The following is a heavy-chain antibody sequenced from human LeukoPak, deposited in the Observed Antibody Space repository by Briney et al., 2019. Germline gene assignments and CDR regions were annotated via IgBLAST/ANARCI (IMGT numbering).Heavy chain of an antibody. CDR1: GGSISSYY. D-gene: IGHD6-13*01. CDR2: IYYSGST. Sequence: SETLSLTCTVSGGSISSYYWSWIRQPPGKGLEWIGYIYYSGSTNYNPSLKSRVTISVDTSKNQFSLKLSSVTAADTAVYYCAREGSSWVKGYYYYYMDVWGKGTTVTISS. J-gene: IGHJ6*03. CDR3: AREGSSWVKGYYYYYMDV. V-gene: IGHV4-59*01.